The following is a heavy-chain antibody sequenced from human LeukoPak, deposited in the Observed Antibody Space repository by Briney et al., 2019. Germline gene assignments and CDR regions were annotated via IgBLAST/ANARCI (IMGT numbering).Heavy chain of an antibody. J-gene: IGHJ4*02. D-gene: IGHD5-18*01. CDR1: GGSISSSGYS. CDR3: ARGNPYSYGYNY. V-gene: IGHV4-30-2*01. Sequence: SQTLSLTCAVSGGSISSSGYSWSWIRQPPGKGLEWIGYIYHSGSTYYNPSLKSRVTISVDRSKNQFSLKLSSVTAADTAVYYCARGNPYSYGYNYWGQGTLVTVSS. CDR2: IYHSGST.